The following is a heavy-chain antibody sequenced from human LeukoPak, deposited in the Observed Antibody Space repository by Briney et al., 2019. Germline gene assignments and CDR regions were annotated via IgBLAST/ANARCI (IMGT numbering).Heavy chain of an antibody. V-gene: IGHV3-23*01. J-gene: IGHJ4*02. CDR3: AKDLETINPTMD. CDR2: IGGSGKNT. CDR1: GFIFSSHA. D-gene: IGHD3-10*01. Sequence: PGGSLRLSCAVFGFIFSSHAMSWVRQAPGKGLEWVSSIGGSGKNTFYADAVKGRFTISRDNSKDTLYLQMNSLRAEDTAVYYCAKDLETINPTMDWGQGTLVTVSS.